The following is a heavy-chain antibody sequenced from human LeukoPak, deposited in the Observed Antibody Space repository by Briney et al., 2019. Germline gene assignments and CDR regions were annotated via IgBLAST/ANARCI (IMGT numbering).Heavy chain of an antibody. J-gene: IGHJ5*02. V-gene: IGHV4-28*02. CDR1: GYSISSSNW. CDR3: ARTAYSGSHNWFDP. CDR2: IYYSGST. Sequence: KCSQTLSLTCAVSGYSISSSNWWGWIRQPPGKGLEWIGYIYYSGSTNYNPSLKSRVTMSVDTSKNQFSLKLSSVTALDTAVYYCARTAYSGSHNWFDPWGQGTLVTVSS. D-gene: IGHD1-26*01.